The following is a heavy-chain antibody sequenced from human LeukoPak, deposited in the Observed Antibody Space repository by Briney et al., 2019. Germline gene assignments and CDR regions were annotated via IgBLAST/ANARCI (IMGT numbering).Heavy chain of an antibody. CDR1: GGTFSSYA. Sequence: GSSVKVSCKASGGTFSSYAISWVRQAPGQGLEWMGRIIPIFGTANYAQKFQGSVTITTDESTSTAYMELSSLRSEDTAVYYCASSTVYYYDSSGYYWFDPWGQGTLVTVSS. V-gene: IGHV1-69*05. J-gene: IGHJ5*02. CDR2: IIPIFGTA. D-gene: IGHD3-22*01. CDR3: ASSTVYYYDSSGYYWFDP.